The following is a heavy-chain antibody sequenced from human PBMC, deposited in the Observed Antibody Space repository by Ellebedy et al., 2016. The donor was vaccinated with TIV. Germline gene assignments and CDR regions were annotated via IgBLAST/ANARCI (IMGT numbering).Heavy chain of an antibody. CDR3: ARGDYDFCLAG. D-gene: IGHD3-3*01. CDR1: GGSISSSNW. J-gene: IGHJ4*02. CDR2: IYHSGST. V-gene: IGHV4-4*02. Sequence: SETLSLXXAVSGGSISSSNWWSWVRQPPGKGLEWIGEIYHSGSTNYNPSLKSRVTISVDTSKNQFSLKLSSVTAADTAVYYCARGDYDFCLAGWGQGTLVTVSS.